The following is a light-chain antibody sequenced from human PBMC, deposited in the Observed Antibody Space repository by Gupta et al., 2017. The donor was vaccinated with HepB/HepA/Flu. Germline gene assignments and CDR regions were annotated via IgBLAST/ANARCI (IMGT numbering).Light chain of an antibody. Sequence: SVLTQPPSVSGAPGQRVNISCTGSSSNIGAGYDVHWYQQLPGTAPKLLIYGNSNRPSGVPDRFSGSKSGTSASLAITGLQAEDEADYYGQSYDSSLSGSVVFGGGTKLTVL. CDR1: SSNIGAGYD. CDR2: GNS. CDR3: QSYDSSLSGSVV. J-gene: IGLJ2*01. V-gene: IGLV1-40*01.